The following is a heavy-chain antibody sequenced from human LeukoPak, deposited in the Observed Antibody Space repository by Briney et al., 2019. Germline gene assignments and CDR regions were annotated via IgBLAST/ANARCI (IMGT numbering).Heavy chain of an antibody. V-gene: IGHV1-8*01. CDR1: GYTFTTYD. CDR2: MNIKSGDR. CDR3: ARVVGSIDY. J-gene: IGHJ4*02. D-gene: IGHD4-11*01. Sequence: ASVTVSCKASGYTFTTYDINWVRQVTGQGLEWMGWMNIKSGDRGYAQKFQGRVTMTRDTSINTAYMELSSLRSDDTAVYYCARVVGSIDYWGQGTLVTVSS.